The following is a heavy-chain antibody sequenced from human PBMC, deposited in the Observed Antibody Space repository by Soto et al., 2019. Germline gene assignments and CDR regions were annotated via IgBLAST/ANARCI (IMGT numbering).Heavy chain of an antibody. CDR2: IDWDDDK. J-gene: IGHJ6*02. D-gene: IGHD4-17*01. V-gene: IGHV2-70*01. CDR1: GFSLSTSGMC. Sequence: SGPTLVNPTQTLTLTCTFSGFSLSTSGMCVSWIRQPPGKALEWLALIDWDDDKYYSTSLKTRLTISKDTSKNQVVLTMTNMDPVDTATYYXARTPETYGDYDYGMDVWGQGTTVTVSS. CDR3: ARTPETYGDYDYGMDV.